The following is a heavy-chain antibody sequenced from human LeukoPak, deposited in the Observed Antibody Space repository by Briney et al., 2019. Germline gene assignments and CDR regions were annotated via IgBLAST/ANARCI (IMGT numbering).Heavy chain of an antibody. V-gene: IGHV3-15*01. D-gene: IGHD3-22*01. J-gene: IGHJ4*02. CDR1: GFTFSTYA. Sequence: GGSLRLSCVASGFTFSTYAMSWVRKAPGKGLEWVGRIKSKTDGGPTDYAAPVKGRFTISRDDSKNTLYLQMNSLKTEDTAVYYCTTFLLPFDYWGQGTLVTVSS. CDR2: IKSKTDGGPT. CDR3: TTFLLPFDY.